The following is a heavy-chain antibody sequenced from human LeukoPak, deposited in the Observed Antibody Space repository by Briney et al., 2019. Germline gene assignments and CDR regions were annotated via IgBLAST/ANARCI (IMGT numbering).Heavy chain of an antibody. CDR1: GGSFSGYY. CDR2: INHSGST. V-gene: IGHV4-34*01. Sequence: MSSETLSLTCAVYGGSFSGYYWSCIRQPPGKGLEWIGEINHSGSTNYNPSLKSRVTISVDTSKNQFSLKLSSVTAADTAVYYCARGHGRWLQRQRYFDYWGQGTLVTVSS. D-gene: IGHD5-24*01. CDR3: ARGHGRWLQRQRYFDY. J-gene: IGHJ4*02.